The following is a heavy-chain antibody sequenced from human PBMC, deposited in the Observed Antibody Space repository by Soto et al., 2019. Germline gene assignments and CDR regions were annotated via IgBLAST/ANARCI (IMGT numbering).Heavy chain of an antibody. V-gene: IGHV1-69*01. CDR3: ESYGSSWYFDY. J-gene: IGHJ4*02. CDR2: IIPIFGTA. Sequence: QVQLVQSGAEVKKPGSSVKVSCKASGGTFSSYAISWVRQAPGQGLEWMGGIIPIFGTANYAQKIQSRVTITADESTSTAYKELSSLRSEDTAVYYCESYGSSWYFDYWGQGTLVTVSS. CDR1: GGTFSSYA. D-gene: IGHD6-13*01.